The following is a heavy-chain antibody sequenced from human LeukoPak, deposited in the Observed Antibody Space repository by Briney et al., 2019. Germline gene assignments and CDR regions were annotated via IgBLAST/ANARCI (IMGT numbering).Heavy chain of an antibody. Sequence: SETLSLTCAVSGGSISSGGYSWSWIRQPPGKGLEWIGYIYHSGSTYYNLSLKSRVTISVDRSKNQFSLKLSSVTAADTAVYYCARGKGYSGYDFAFDIWGQGTMVTVSS. J-gene: IGHJ3*02. CDR3: ARGKGYSGYDFAFDI. CDR2: IYHSGST. CDR1: GGSISSGGYS. V-gene: IGHV4-30-2*01. D-gene: IGHD5-12*01.